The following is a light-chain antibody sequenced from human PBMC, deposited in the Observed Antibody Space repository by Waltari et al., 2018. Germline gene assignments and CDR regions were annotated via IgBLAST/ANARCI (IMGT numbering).Light chain of an antibody. Sequence: DVQMTQSPSTLSASVGDRVTITCRASQSVSVWLAWYQQKPGKAPKLLISGASSLESGVPSRFSGSGSVTEFTLTISGLQPEDFATYYCQQYNTYSTFGQGTKVEIK. J-gene: IGKJ1*01. CDR2: GAS. V-gene: IGKV1-5*03. CDR3: QQYNTYST. CDR1: QSVSVW.